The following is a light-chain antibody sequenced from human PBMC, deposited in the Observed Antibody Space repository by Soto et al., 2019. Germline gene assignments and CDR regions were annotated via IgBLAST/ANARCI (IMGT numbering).Light chain of an antibody. J-gene: IGKJ1*01. CDR1: RSISNY. V-gene: IGKV1-39*01. Sequence: DIQMTQSPSSLSASVGDRVTITCLASRSISNYLNWYQQKSGKAPRLLIYAASSLQPGVPSRFSGTGTGTAFALTITSLQPEDSAPYYCQQSYSVPRFGQGTRVDLK. CDR2: AAS. CDR3: QQSYSVPR.